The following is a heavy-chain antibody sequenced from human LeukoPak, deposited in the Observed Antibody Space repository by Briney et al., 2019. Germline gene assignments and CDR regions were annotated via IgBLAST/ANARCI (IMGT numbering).Heavy chain of an antibody. CDR3: ASLYGSGKRWVDP. CDR2: IKSKTDDGTT. CDR1: GFTFSNAW. D-gene: IGHD3-10*01. V-gene: IGHV3-15*01. J-gene: IGHJ5*02. Sequence: GGSLRLSCAASGFTFSNAWMSWVRQAPGKGLEWVGRIKSKTDDGTTDYAAPVKGRFTISRDDPKNTLYLQMNSLKTEDTAVYYCASLYGSGKRWVDPWGQGTLVTVSS.